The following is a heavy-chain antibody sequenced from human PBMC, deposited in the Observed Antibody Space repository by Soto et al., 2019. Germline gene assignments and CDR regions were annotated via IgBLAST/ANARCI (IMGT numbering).Heavy chain of an antibody. CDR2: IMPFFGSG. J-gene: IGHJ4*02. CDR1: RGTFTNYA. Sequence: QVYLVQSGAEVKKPGSSVKVSCKALRGTFTNYAFSWVRQAPGQGLEWMGGIMPFFGSGNYAQKFQGRINITAAESTSSVYLELTSLRSEDTAVYYCAGDRAGYYSHFVYWGQGTLVTVSS. V-gene: IGHV1-69*01. CDR3: AGDRAGYYSHFVY. D-gene: IGHD3-22*01.